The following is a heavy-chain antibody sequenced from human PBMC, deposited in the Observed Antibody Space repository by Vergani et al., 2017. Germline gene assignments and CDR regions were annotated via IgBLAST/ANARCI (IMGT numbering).Heavy chain of an antibody. CDR3: TTFQWDSSGYPFDY. Sequence: EVQLVESGGGLVKPGGSLRLSCAASGFSFSNAWMTWVRQGPGKGLEWVSYISSSSSTIYYADSVKGRFTSSRDNAKNSLYLQMNSLKTEDTAVYYCTTFQWDSSGYPFDYWGQGTLVTVSS. CDR2: ISSSSSTI. J-gene: IGHJ4*02. CDR1: GFSFSNAW. D-gene: IGHD3-22*01. V-gene: IGHV3-48*01.